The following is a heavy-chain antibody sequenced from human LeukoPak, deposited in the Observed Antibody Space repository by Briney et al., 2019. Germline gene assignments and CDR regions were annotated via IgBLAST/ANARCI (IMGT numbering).Heavy chain of an antibody. D-gene: IGHD2-2*01. CDR3: AKDRLRSTGGSFDD. V-gene: IGHV3-30-3*01. J-gene: IGHJ4*02. Sequence: SGRSLRLSCAASGFTFSSYAMHWVRQAPGKGLEWVAVISYDGSNKYYADSVKGRFTISRDNSKNTLYLQMNSLRAEDTAVYYWAKDRLRSTGGSFDDWGERTLGTASS. CDR1: GFTFSSYA. CDR2: ISYDGSNK.